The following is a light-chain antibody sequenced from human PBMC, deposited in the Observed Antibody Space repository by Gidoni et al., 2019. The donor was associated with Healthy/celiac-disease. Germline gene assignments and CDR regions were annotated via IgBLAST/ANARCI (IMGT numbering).Light chain of an antibody. Sequence: IVLTQSPGTLSLSPGERATLSCRASQSVSSSYLAWYQQKPGQAPRLLNYGASSRATGIPDRFSGSGSGTDFTLTISRLEPEDFAVYYCQQYGSSPLTCGGGTKVEIK. J-gene: IGKJ4*01. CDR1: QSVSSSY. CDR3: QQYGSSPLT. V-gene: IGKV3-20*01. CDR2: GAS.